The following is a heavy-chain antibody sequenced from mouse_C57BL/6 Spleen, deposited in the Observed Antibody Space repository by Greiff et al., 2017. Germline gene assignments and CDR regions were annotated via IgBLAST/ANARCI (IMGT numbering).Heavy chain of an antibody. CDR2: IYPGSGST. CDR3: ARGYYGSSYKYFDV. J-gene: IGHJ1*03. V-gene: IGHV1-55*01. CDR1: SYTFTSYW. D-gene: IGHD1-1*01. Sequence: QVQLQQPGAELVKPGASVKMSCKASSYTFTSYWITWVKQRPGQGLEWIGDIYPGSGSTNYNEKFKSKATLTVDTSSSTAYMQLSSLTSEDSAVYYCARGYYGSSYKYFDVWGTGTTVTVSS.